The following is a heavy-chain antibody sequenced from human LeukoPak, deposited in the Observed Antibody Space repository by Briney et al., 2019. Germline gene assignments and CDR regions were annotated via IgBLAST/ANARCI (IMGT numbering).Heavy chain of an antibody. CDR1: GGSISSSSYY. CDR3: ARQTGSGLFILP. D-gene: IGHD3-10*01. J-gene: IGHJ4*02. V-gene: IGHV4-39*01. CDR2: IYYSGNT. Sequence: SETLSLTCTVSGGSISSSSYYWGWIRQPPGKGLEWIGSIYYSGNTYYNASLKSRVSISVDTSKNQFSLRLTSVTAADTAVYYCARQTGSGLFILPGGQGKLVTVSS.